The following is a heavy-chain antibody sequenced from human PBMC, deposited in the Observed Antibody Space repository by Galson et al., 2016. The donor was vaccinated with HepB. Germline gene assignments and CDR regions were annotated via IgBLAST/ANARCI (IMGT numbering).Heavy chain of an antibody. Sequence: SLRLSCAASGFLFSTYSFNWVRQAPGKGLEWVSYISPTSKTVHYADSVRGRFTISRDNGNNSLYLEMKGLRDEDTAVYYCAREWTWNYGDYYFGLDAWGLGTPVSVSS. J-gene: IGHJ6*02. D-gene: IGHD1-7*01. CDR1: GFLFSTYS. CDR2: ISPTSKTV. V-gene: IGHV3-48*02. CDR3: AREWTWNYGDYYFGLDA.